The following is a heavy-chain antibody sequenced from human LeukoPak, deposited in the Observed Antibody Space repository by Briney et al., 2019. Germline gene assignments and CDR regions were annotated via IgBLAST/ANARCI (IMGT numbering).Heavy chain of an antibody. Sequence: GGSLRLSCAASGFTFSSYSMNWVRQAPGKGLEWVSSISSSSSYIYYADSVKGRFTISRGNAKNSLYLQMNSLRAEDTAVYYCARDRGSYSSFDYWGQGTLVTVSS. CDR2: ISSSSSYI. D-gene: IGHD1-26*01. CDR1: GFTFSSYS. CDR3: ARDRGSYSSFDY. V-gene: IGHV3-21*01. J-gene: IGHJ4*02.